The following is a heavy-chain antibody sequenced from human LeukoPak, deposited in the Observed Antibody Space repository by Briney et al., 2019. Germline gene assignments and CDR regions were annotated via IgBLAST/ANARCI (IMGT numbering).Heavy chain of an antibody. CDR1: GYPISSGFY. Sequence: SETLSLTCTVSGYPISSGFYWGWIRQPPGKGLECIGSIYHSGSTYYNPSLKSRVTISVDTSKNQFSLRLTSVTAADTAVYYCARQTGSGLFILPGGQGTLVTVSS. CDR3: ARQTGSGLFILP. J-gene: IGHJ4*02. CDR2: IYHSGST. V-gene: IGHV4-38-2*02. D-gene: IGHD3/OR15-3a*01.